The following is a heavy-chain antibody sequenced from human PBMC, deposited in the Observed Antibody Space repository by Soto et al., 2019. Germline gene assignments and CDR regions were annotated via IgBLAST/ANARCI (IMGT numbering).Heavy chain of an antibody. CDR2: ISGSGTIT. D-gene: IGHD2-15*01. CDR1: GFTFSSRA. CDR3: AEWARYCSGADCRA. V-gene: IGHV3-23*01. Sequence: EVQLLESGGGLVQPGGSLRLSCAASGFTFSSRAMSWVRQAPGKGLEWVSAISGSGTITYYADSVKGRFTISRDTSKNTRYLQMNSLGADDTAVYYCAEWARYCSGADCRAWGQGTLVTVS. J-gene: IGHJ5*02.